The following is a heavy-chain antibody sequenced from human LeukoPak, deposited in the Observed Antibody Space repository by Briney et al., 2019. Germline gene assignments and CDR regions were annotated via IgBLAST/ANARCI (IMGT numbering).Heavy chain of an antibody. CDR1: GFTFSKYW. CDR2: IRGDGSVK. D-gene: IGHD3-22*01. V-gene: IGHV3-7*01. Sequence: GGSLRLSCVASGFTFSKYWMTWVRQAPGKGLEWVANIRGDGSVKYLLDSAKGRFTISRDNVKNSLSLEMNNLRAEDTAVYYCSRDANYYDSSRHYFDAFDIWGQGTMVTVSS. J-gene: IGHJ3*02. CDR3: SRDANYYDSSRHYFDAFDI.